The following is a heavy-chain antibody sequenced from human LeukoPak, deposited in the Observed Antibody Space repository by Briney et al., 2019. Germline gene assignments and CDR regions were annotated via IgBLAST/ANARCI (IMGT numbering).Heavy chain of an antibody. D-gene: IGHD1-26*01. CDR2: ISGSADST. V-gene: IGHV3-23*01. CDR1: GFTFSSYA. CDR3: ARELKVAGPTTGFDY. J-gene: IGHJ4*02. Sequence: GGSLRLSCAGSGFTFSSYAMSWVRLAPGKGLEWVSAISGSADSTYYVDSVKGWFTISRDNSRNTLYLQMNSLRAEDTAVYYCARELKVAGPTTGFDYWGQGTLVTVSS.